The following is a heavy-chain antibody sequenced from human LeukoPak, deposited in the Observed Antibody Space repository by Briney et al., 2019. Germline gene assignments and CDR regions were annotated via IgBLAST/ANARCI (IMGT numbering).Heavy chain of an antibody. J-gene: IGHJ5*02. CDR2: IYYSGST. Sequence: SQTLSLTCTVSGGSISSGDYYWSWIRQPPGTGLEWIGYIYYSGSTYYNPSLKSRVTISVDTSKNQFSLKLSSVTAADTAVYYCARVGRRYCSSTSCYPGWFDPWGQGTLVTVSS. D-gene: IGHD2-2*01. CDR1: GGSISSGDYY. V-gene: IGHV4-30-4*01. CDR3: ARVGRRYCSSTSCYPGWFDP.